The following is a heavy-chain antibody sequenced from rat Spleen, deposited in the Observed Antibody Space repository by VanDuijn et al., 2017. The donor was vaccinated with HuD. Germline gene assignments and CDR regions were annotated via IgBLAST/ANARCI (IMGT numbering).Heavy chain of an antibody. D-gene: IGHD1-7*01. CDR3: ARRHTMGKGYFDY. J-gene: IGHJ2*01. V-gene: IGHV5-25*01. Sequence: EVKLVESGGGLVQPGRSLKLSCAASGFTFNNYDMAWVRQDSTKGLEWVASISPGGVNTYYRDPVKGRFTVSRDNAKSSLYLQMDSLRSEDTATYYCARRHTMGKGYFDYWGQGVMVTVSS. CDR2: ISPGGVNT. CDR1: GFTFNNYD.